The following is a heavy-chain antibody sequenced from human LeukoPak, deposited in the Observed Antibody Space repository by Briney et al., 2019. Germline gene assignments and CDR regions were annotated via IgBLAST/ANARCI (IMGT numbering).Heavy chain of an antibody. CDR2: ISTDGSST. J-gene: IGHJ3*02. CDR1: GYYFSRYW. Sequence: GGSLRLSCAASGYYFSRYWMHWVRQAPGEGLVWVSRISTDGSSTTYADSVKGRFTISRDNSKNTLYLQMNSLRAEDTAVYYCAKGPYGPGAFDIWGQGTMVTVSS. CDR3: AKGPYGPGAFDI. D-gene: IGHD3-10*01. V-gene: IGHV3-74*01.